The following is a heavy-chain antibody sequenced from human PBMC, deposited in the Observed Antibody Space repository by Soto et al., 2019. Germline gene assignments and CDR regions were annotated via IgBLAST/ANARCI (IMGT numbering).Heavy chain of an antibody. CDR2: IYYSGST. D-gene: IGHD1-7*01. V-gene: IGHV4-30-4*01. CDR1: GGSISSGDYY. CDR3: AREDWNFISDY. Sequence: LSLTCTVSGGSISSGDYYWSWIRQPPGKGLEWIGYIYYSGSTYYNPSLKSRVTISVDTSKNQFSLKLSSATAADTAVYYCAREDWNFISDYWGQGTLVTVSS. J-gene: IGHJ4*02.